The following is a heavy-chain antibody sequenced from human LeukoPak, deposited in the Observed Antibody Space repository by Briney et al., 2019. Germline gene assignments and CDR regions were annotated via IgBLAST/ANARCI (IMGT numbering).Heavy chain of an antibody. CDR3: ARHVVFSRFHDAFDI. CDR1: GYSFTSYW. V-gene: IGHV5-51*01. CDR2: IHPGDSDT. Sequence: GESLKISCKGSGYSFTSYWIGWVRQMPGKGLEWMGIIHPGDSDTRYSPSFQGQVTISADKSISTAYLQWSSLKASDTAMYYCARHVVFSRFHDAFDIWGQGTMVTVSS. J-gene: IGHJ3*02. D-gene: IGHD2-15*01.